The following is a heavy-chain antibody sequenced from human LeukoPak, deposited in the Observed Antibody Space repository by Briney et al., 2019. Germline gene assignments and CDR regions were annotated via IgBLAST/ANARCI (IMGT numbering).Heavy chain of an antibody. D-gene: IGHD2-2*01. CDR2: IRFDGSNT. CDR1: GFTFRLFG. Sequence: GGSLRLSCVASGFTFRLFGMHWVPQAPGKGLEWVSFIRFDGSNTYHADSVKGRFTISRDNLENMVYLQMNSLRAEDTAIYYCANYPNQVVFFSWGQGTLVIVSS. V-gene: IGHV3-30*02. J-gene: IGHJ5*02. CDR3: ANYPNQVVFFS.